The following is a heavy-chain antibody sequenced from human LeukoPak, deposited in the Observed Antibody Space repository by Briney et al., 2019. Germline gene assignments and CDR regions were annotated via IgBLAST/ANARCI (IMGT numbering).Heavy chain of an antibody. CDR1: GYTFTGYY. V-gene: IGHV1-2*02. CDR2: INPNSGGT. D-gene: IGHD3-9*01. CDR3: ARDYYRGITILGSVDY. J-gene: IGHJ4*02. Sequence: ASVKVSCKASGYTFTGYYMHWVRQAPGQGLEWMGWINPNSGGTNYAQKFQGRVTMTRDTSISTAYMELSRLRSDDTAVYYCARDYYRGITILGSVDYWGQGTLVTVSS.